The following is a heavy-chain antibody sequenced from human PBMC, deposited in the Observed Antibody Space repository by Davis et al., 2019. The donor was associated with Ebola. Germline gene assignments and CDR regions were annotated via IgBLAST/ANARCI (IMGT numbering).Heavy chain of an antibody. CDR2: INHSGST. D-gene: IGHD1-26*01. J-gene: IGHJ6*02. Sequence: MPGGSLRLSCAVYGGSFSGYYWSWIRQPPGKGLEWIGEINHSGSTNYNPSLKSRVTISVDTSKNQFSPKLSSVTAADTAVYYCARTWELPYYYGMDVWGQGTTVTVSS. CDR3: ARTWELPYYYGMDV. CDR1: GGSFSGYY. V-gene: IGHV4-34*01.